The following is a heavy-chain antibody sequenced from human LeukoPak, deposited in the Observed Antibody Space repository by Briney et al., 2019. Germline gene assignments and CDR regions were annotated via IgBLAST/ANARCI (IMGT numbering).Heavy chain of an antibody. CDR1: GYTFTGYY. D-gene: IGHD3-22*01. V-gene: IGHV1-2*02. Sequence: ASVKVSCKASGYTFTGYYMHWVRQAPGQGLEWMGWINPNSGGTNYAQKFQGRVTMTRDTSISTAYMELRRLRSDDTAVYYCARGPMEVRLYYYDSSGYYGYWGQGTLVTVSS. CDR3: ARGPMEVRLYYYDSSGYYGY. CDR2: INPNSGGT. J-gene: IGHJ4*02.